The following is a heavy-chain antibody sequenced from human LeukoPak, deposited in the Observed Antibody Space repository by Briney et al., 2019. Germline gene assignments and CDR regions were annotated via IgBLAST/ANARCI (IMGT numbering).Heavy chain of an antibody. V-gene: IGHV3-23*01. CDR3: ARDNYSDGYSTSDY. CDR2: IKRNAEAT. D-gene: IGHD3-22*01. Sequence: GGSLRLSCEASGFTFSRYIMTWVRQAPGKGLEWVSTIKRNAEATFYADSVKDRFTISRDDSKNTLYLQMNSLRADDTALYFCARDNYSDGYSTSDYWGQGTLVTVSS. CDR1: GFTFSRYI. J-gene: IGHJ4*02.